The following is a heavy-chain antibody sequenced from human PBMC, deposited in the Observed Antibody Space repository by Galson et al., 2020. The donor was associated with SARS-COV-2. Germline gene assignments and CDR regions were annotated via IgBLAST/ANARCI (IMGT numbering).Heavy chain of an antibody. CDR2: INHSGST. CDR1: GGSFSGYY. J-gene: IGHJ6*02. D-gene: IGHD2-15*01. Sequence: SQTLSLTCGVYGGSFSGYYWSWIRQLPGKGLEWIGEINHSGSTNCNPSLKSRVTISLDTSKKQLSLKLSSVTAADTAVYYCAAWKGYCSGGSCYPLYGIDVWGQGTTVTVSS. CDR3: AAWKGYCSGGSCYPLYGIDV. V-gene: IGHV4-34*01.